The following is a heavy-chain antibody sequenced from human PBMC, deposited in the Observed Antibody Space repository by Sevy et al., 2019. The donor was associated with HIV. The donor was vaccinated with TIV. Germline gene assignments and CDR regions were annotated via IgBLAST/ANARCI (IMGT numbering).Heavy chain of an antibody. CDR1: GFTFSSYA. D-gene: IGHD2-15*01. Sequence: GGSLRLSCAASGFTFSSYAMHWVRQAPGKGLEWVAVISYDGSNKYYPDSVKGRFTISRDNSKNTLYLQMNSLRAEDTAVYYCARAEGPGYCSGGSCHDYSGYFDYWGQGTLVTVSS. CDR2: ISYDGSNK. CDR3: ARAEGPGYCSGGSCHDYSGYFDY. V-gene: IGHV3-30-3*01. J-gene: IGHJ4*02.